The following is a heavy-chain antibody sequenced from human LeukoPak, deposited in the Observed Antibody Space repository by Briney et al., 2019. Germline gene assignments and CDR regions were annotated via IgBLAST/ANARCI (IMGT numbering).Heavy chain of an antibody. J-gene: IGHJ6*03. V-gene: IGHV4-39*07. D-gene: IGHD5-18*01. CDR3: AREISGYSNGYHFYYYYMDV. CDR1: GGSSSSSSYY. CDR2: IYYSGSS. Sequence: SETLSLSCTVSGGSSSSSSYYWRWIRQPPGKVLEWIGSIYYSGSSYYNPSLKSRVTISVDTSNDQFSLKLSTVTAADTAVYYCAREISGYSNGYHFYYYYMDVWGKGTTVTVS.